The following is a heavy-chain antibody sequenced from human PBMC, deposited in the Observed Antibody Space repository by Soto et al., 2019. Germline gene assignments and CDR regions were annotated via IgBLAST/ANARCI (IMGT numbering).Heavy chain of an antibody. Sequence: EVQLVESGGGLVQPGGSLRLSCAASGFTVSSKYMTWVRQAPGKGLEWVSLIQSGGTTYYADSVKGRFTISRDTSENTLHLQMDSLRVEDPAVYYCARDDVLCDGGRCYGIPLDVWGKGPTVTVSS. CDR2: IQSGGTT. J-gene: IGHJ6*04. CDR3: ARDDVLCDGGRCYGIPLDV. D-gene: IGHD2-15*01. V-gene: IGHV3-66*01. CDR1: GFTVSSKY.